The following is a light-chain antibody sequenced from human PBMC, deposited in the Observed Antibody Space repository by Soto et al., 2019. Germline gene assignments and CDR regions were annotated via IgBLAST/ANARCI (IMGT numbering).Light chain of an antibody. V-gene: IGLV2-11*01. CDR2: DVS. J-gene: IGLJ1*01. CDR1: SSDVGGYNY. CDR3: CSYAGSYTYV. Sequence: QSVLTQPRSVSGSPGQSVSISCTGTSSDVGGYNYVSWYQQHPGKAPKLIIYDVSMRPSGVPDRFSGSKSGNTASLTISGLQAEDEADYYCCSYAGSYTYVFATGTKVTVL.